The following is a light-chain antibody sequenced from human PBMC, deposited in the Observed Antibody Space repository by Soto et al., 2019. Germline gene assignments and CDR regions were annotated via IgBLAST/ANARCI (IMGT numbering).Light chain of an antibody. CDR1: QGISSY. J-gene: IGKJ5*01. Sequence: SPSTVSASVRDRVTITCRASQGISSYLAWYQQKPGKAPKLLIYAASTLQSGVPSRFSGSGSGTDFTLTISSLQPEDFATYYCQQLNSYLLPFCQVTRLAIK. V-gene: IGKV1-9*01. CDR2: AAS. CDR3: QQLNSYLLP.